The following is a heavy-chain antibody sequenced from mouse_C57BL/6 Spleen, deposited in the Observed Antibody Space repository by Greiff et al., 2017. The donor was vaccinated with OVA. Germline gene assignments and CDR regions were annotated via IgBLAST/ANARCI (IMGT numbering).Heavy chain of an antibody. Sequence: QVQLQQSGAELARPGASVKMSCKASGYTFTSYTTHWVKQRPGQGLEWIGYINPSSGYTKYNQKFKDKATLTADKSSSTAYMQLSSLTSEDSAVYYCARDSNYSYYAMDYWGQGTSVTVSS. D-gene: IGHD2-5*01. J-gene: IGHJ4*01. CDR1: GYTFTSYT. V-gene: IGHV1-4*01. CDR2: INPSSGYT. CDR3: ARDSNYSYYAMDY.